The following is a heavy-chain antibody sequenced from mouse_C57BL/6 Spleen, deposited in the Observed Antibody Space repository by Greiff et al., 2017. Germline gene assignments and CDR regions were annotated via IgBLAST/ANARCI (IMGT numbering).Heavy chain of an antibody. CDR3: ARDYGSSFDY. CDR2: INPSTGGT. Sequence: EVQLQQSGPELVKPGASVTISCKASGYSFTGYYMNWVKQSPEKSLEWIGEINPSTGGTTYNQKFKAKATLTVDKSSSTAYMQLKSLTSEDSAVYYCARDYGSSFDYWGQGTTLTVSS. CDR1: GYSFTGYY. V-gene: IGHV1-42*01. D-gene: IGHD1-1*01. J-gene: IGHJ2*01.